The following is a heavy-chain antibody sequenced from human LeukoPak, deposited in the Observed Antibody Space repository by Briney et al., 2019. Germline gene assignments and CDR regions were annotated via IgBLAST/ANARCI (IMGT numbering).Heavy chain of an antibody. CDR3: ARGYYHDSK. Sequence: SETLSLTCAVFGGSLSTDNWWTWVRQPPGKGLEWIGEIHHSGSTNYNPSLKSRVTISIDKSKNQFSLKLTSVTAAVTAVYYCARGYYHDSKWGQGTLVTVSS. J-gene: IGHJ4*02. CDR2: IHHSGST. CDR1: GGSLSTDNW. D-gene: IGHD3-22*01. V-gene: IGHV4-4*02.